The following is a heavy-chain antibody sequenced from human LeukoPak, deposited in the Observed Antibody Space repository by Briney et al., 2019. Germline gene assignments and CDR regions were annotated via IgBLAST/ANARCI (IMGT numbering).Heavy chain of an antibody. CDR1: GYSISSGYY. CDR2: IYHSGST. Sequence: ASETLSLTCAVSGYSISSGYYWGWIRPPPGKGLEWIGSIYHSGSTYYNPSLKSRVTISVDTSKNQFSLKLSSVTAADTAVYYCARHVWDTVNTPLDYWGQGTLVTVSS. D-gene: IGHD4-11*01. J-gene: IGHJ4*02. CDR3: ARHVWDTVNTPLDY. V-gene: IGHV4-38-2*01.